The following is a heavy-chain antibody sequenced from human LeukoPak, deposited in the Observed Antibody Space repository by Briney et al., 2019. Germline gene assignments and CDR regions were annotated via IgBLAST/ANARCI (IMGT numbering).Heavy chain of an antibody. CDR3: AKNAMIVVVITHYYFDY. J-gene: IGHJ4*02. D-gene: IGHD3-22*01. Sequence: GGSLRPSCAASGFTFSSYAMSWVRQAPGKGLEWVSAISGSGGSTYYADSVKGRFTISRDNSKNTLYLQMNSLRAEDTAVYYCAKNAMIVVVITHYYFDYWGQGTLVTVSS. CDR2: ISGSGGST. V-gene: IGHV3-23*01. CDR1: GFTFSSYA.